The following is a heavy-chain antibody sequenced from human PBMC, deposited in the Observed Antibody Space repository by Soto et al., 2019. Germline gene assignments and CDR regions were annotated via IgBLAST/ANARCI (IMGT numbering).Heavy chain of an antibody. Sequence: GASVKVSCKAPRDTFTSYYINWVRQAPGQGLEWMGVINPHGGSTAYAQKFKGRVTLTRDTSASTVYMEVSSLTSEDTAIYYCARTAPMDAGDKYYYDFWGQGALVTVSS. CDR1: RDTFTSYY. CDR2: INPHGGST. CDR3: ARTAPMDAGDKYYYDF. D-gene: IGHD3-16*01. J-gene: IGHJ4*02. V-gene: IGHV1-46*01.